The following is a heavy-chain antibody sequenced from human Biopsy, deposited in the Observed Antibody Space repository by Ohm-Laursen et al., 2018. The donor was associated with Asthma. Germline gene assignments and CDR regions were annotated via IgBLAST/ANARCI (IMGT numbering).Heavy chain of an antibody. D-gene: IGHD1-14*01. CDR3: TRHNDY. J-gene: IGHJ4*02. CDR1: GFSLSSSGAN. V-gene: IGHV2-70*04. Sequence: TQTLTLTCTFSGFSLSSSGANVNWIRQPPGKALEWLARIDWEEDKFYSTSLRTRLTISKGSSEDQVVLTMTNMGPVDAATYYCTRHNDYWGPGILVTVSS. CDR2: IDWEEDK.